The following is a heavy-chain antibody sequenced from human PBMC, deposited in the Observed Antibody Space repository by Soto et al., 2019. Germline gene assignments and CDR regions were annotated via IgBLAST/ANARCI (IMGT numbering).Heavy chain of an antibody. Sequence: PRLSCAASGFTFSSYWMSWVRQAPGKGLEWVANIKQDGSEKYYVDSVKGRFTTSRDNAKNSLYLQMNSLRAEDAAVYYCARDRGDYSNYWFDPWGQGTLVTVSS. CDR2: IKQDGSEK. J-gene: IGHJ5*02. D-gene: IGHD4-4*01. V-gene: IGHV3-7*01. CDR1: GFTFSSYW. CDR3: ARDRGDYSNYWFDP.